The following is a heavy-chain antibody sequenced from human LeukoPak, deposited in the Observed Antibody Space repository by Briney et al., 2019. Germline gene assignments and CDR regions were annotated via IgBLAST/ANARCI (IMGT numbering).Heavy chain of an antibody. CDR3: ARAPQSDYGTHWYFDL. CDR2: INHSGST. V-gene: IGHV4-34*01. Sequence: SETLSLTCAVYGGSFSGYYWSWIRQPPGKGLEWXXXINHSGSTNYNPSLKSRVTISVDTSKNQFSLKLSSVTAADTAVYYCARAPQSDYGTHWYFDLWGRGTQVTVSS. CDR1: GGSFSGYY. J-gene: IGHJ2*01. D-gene: IGHD4-17*01.